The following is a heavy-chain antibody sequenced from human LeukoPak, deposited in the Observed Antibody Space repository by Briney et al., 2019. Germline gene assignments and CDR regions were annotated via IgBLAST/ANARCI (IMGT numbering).Heavy chain of an antibody. D-gene: IGHD6-13*01. CDR1: GFTFDDYA. V-gene: IGHV3-9*01. J-gene: IGHJ4*02. CDR3: AKDKGIAAAGPRSFDY. Sequence: GGSLRLSCAASGFTFDDYAMHWVRQAPGKGLEWVSGISWNSGSIGYADSVKGRFTISRDNAKNSLYLQMNSLRAEDTALYYCAKDKGIAAAGPRSFDYWGQGTLVTVSS. CDR2: ISWNSGSI.